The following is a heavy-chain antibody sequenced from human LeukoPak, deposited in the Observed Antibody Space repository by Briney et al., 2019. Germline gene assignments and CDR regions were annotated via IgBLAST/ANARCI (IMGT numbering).Heavy chain of an antibody. CDR1: GYTFTSYG. V-gene: IGHV1-18*01. D-gene: IGHD2-15*01. CDR3: ARGSNPVGYCSGGSCYGGWDLWFDP. CDR2: ISAYNGNT. Sequence: ASVKVSCKASGYTFTSYGISWVRQAPGQGLEWMGWISAYNGNTNYAQKLQGRVTMTTDTSTSTAYMELRSLRSDDTAVYYCARGSNPVGYCSGGSCYGGWDLWFDPWGQGTLVTVSS. J-gene: IGHJ5*02.